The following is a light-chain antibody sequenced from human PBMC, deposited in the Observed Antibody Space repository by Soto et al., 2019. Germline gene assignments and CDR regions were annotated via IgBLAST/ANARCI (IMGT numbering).Light chain of an antibody. CDR2: ETS. CDR3: LQHNTYPYT. Sequence: DVQMAQSPSAMSASVGDRVTIACRASQDISRFVAWFQHKPGRAPERLIYETSNLQPGVPSRFSGSGSGTEFTLAIRGMQTEDFANYYCLQHNTYPYTFGQGTKVDI. V-gene: IGKV1-17*03. CDR1: QDISRF. J-gene: IGKJ2*01.